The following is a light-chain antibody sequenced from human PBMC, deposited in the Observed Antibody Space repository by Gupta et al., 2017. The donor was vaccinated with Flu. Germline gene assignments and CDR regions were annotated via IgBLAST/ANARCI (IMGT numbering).Light chain of an antibody. CDR3: ATWDDSMSGHWV. J-gene: IGLJ3*02. V-gene: IGLV1-47*01. CDR1: SSNIGSNH. CDR2: RSN. Sequence: QSVLTQPPSASGTPGQRVTISCSGRSSNIGSNHVYWYQLLPGTAPKLLMYRSNQRPSGVPDRFSGSKSGTSASLAISGLQSEDGADYYCATWDDSMSGHWVFGGGTKLTVL.